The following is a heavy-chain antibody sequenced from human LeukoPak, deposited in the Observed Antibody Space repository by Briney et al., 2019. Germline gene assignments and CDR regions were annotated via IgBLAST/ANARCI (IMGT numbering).Heavy chain of an antibody. V-gene: IGHV3-7*01. CDR2: IKQDGSEK. CDR1: GFTFSSYW. Sequence: GGSLRLSCAASGFTFSSYWMSWVRQAPGKGLEWVANIKQDGSEKYYVDSVKGRFTISRDNAKNSLYLQMNSLRAEDTAVYYCAREGMLWFGELVGQHTFDYWGQGTLVTVTS. D-gene: IGHD3-10*01. J-gene: IGHJ4*02. CDR3: AREGMLWFGELVGQHTFDY.